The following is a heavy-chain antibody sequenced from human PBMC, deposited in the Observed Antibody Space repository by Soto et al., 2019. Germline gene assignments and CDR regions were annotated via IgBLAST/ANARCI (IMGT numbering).Heavy chain of an antibody. D-gene: IGHD5-18*01. Sequence: QVQLQESGPGLVKPSQTLSLTCTVSGGSISSGGSYWSWIRQHPGKGLQWIGYIYYSGTTYYNPALERRLTMSVDTSKNQFVLRLTSVTAADTAVYYCAKDRGDTPMVPAKFYGMDVWGQGTTVTVSS. CDR3: AKDRGDTPMVPAKFYGMDV. CDR1: GGSISSGGSY. V-gene: IGHV4-31*03. J-gene: IGHJ6*02. CDR2: IYYSGTT.